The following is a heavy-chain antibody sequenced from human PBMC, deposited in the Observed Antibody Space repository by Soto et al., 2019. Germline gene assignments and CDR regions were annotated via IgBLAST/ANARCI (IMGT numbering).Heavy chain of an antibody. CDR2: IIPIIGII. D-gene: IGHD2-15*01. CDR1: GGTFSTYT. V-gene: IGHV1-69*02. J-gene: IGHJ3*01. Sequence: SVKVCCKASGGTFSTYTITWVRQAPGQGLEWMGRIIPIIGIINYAQKFQGRVTMTTDTSTSTAYMELRSLRPDDTAVYFCARRVGVAPVYDAYDFWGQGTMVTVSS. CDR3: ARRVGVAPVYDAYDF.